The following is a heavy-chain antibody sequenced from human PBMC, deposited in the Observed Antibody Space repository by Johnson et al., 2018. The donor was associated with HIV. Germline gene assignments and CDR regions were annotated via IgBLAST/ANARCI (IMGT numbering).Heavy chain of an antibody. CDR2: ISFDGHNE. Sequence: QEQLVESGGGVVQPGKSVRLSCAASEFSFSDYGMHWVRQAPGKGLEWVAVISFDGHNEYYADSVKGRFTISRDNSKNTLYMQMNSLRGEDTAMYYCATDLFSLILEDDAFDTWGQGTMVTVSS. CDR1: EFSFSDYG. CDR3: ATDLFSLILEDDAFDT. J-gene: IGHJ3*02. V-gene: IGHV3-30*04.